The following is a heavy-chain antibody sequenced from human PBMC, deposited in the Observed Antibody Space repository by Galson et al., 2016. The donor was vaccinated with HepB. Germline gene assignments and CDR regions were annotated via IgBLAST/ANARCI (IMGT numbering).Heavy chain of an antibody. V-gene: IGHV1-18*01. CDR1: GYTFRGYG. CDR3: ARQQEGIDTILDN. CDR2: INPYRGNT. Sequence: SVKVSCKASGYTFRGYGINWVRQAPGQGLEWMGWINPYRGNTNYAQKVQGRVTLTTDTSTNTAYLELRSLKSDDTAVYYCARQQEGIDTILDNWGQGTLGTVS. J-gene: IGHJ4*02. D-gene: IGHD5-18*01.